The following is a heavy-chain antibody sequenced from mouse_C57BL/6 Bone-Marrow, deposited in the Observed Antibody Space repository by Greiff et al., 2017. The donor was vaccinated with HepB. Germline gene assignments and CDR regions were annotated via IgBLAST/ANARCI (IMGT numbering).Heavy chain of an antibody. CDR3: AREGYYPDY. CDR2: IYPGGGYT. Sequence: QVQLQQSGAELMKPGASVKLSCKATGYTFTGYWIEWAKQRPGHGLEWIGDIYPGGGYTNYNEKFKGKATLTADKSSSTAYMQFSSLTSEDSAIYYCAREGYYPDYWGQGTTLTVSS. CDR1: GYTFTGYW. V-gene: IGHV1-63*01. J-gene: IGHJ2*01.